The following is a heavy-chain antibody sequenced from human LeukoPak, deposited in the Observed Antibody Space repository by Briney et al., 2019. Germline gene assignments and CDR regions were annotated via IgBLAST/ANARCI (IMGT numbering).Heavy chain of an antibody. CDR3: ARRLRPGYYFDY. CDR1: GYTFTSYD. D-gene: IGHD5/OR15-5a*01. Sequence: GASVKVSCKASGYTFTSYDINWVRQATGQGLEWMGWMNPNSGNTGYAQKFQGRVTITRNTSISTAYMELSSLRSEDTAVYYCARRLRPGYYFDYWGQGTLVTVSS. J-gene: IGHJ4*02. V-gene: IGHV1-8*03. CDR2: MNPNSGNT.